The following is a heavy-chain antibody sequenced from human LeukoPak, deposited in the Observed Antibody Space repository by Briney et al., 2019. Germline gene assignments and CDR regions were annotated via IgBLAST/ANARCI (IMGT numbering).Heavy chain of an antibody. V-gene: IGHV3-30*19. D-gene: IGHD3-10*01. CDR3: VRDFASGSYYNLFDY. CDR1: GFTFSSYG. J-gene: IGHJ4*02. Sequence: PGGSLRLSCAASGFTFSSYGMHWVRQAPGKGLEWVAVISYDATNEYYADSVKGRFTISRDDSKSTLYLQMNSLRAEDTAVYYCVRDFASGSYYNLFDYWGQGTLVTVSS. CDR2: ISYDATNE.